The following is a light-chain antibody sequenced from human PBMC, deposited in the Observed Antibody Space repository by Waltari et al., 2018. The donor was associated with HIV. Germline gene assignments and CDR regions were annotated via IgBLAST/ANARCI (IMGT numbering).Light chain of an antibody. CDR3: SSYTSSSTWL. CDR2: DVS. CDR1: SSDVGGYTY. V-gene: IGLV2-14*03. Sequence: QSALTQPASVSGSPGQSITISYTGTSSDVGGYTYVSWDQQHPGKAPKPMIYDVSNRPSGVSNRFSGTKSGNTASLTISGLQAEDEADYYCSSYTSSSTWLFGGGTKVTVL. J-gene: IGLJ3*02.